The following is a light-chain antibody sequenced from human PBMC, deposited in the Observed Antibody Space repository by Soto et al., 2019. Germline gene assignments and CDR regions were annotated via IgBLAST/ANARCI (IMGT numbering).Light chain of an antibody. J-gene: IGKJ5*01. V-gene: IGKV3-20*01. Sequence: EIVLTQSPATLSLSPGESATLSCRASQSVSSSYLAWYHQKPGQAPRLLIYGTSSRATGIPDRFSGSGSGTDFTLTISRLEPEDFAVYYCQQYGSSITFGQGTRLEIK. CDR1: QSVSSSY. CDR3: QQYGSSIT. CDR2: GTS.